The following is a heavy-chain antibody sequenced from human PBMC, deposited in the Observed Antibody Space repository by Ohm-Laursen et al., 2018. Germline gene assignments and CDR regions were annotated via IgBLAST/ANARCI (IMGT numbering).Heavy chain of an antibody. CDR3: AKDSSGGYYGMHV. Sequence: SLRLSCTATGFTFDDYAMHWVRQAPGKGLEWVSGISRNSGSIGYADSVKGRFTISRDNAKNSLYLQMNSLRAEDAALYYCAKDSSGGYYGMHVWGQGTTVTVSS. D-gene: IGHD3-10*01. J-gene: IGHJ6*02. CDR1: GFTFDDYA. V-gene: IGHV3-9*01. CDR2: ISRNSGSI.